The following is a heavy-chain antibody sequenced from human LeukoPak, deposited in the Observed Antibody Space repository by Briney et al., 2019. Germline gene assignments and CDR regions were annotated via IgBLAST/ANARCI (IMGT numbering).Heavy chain of an antibody. J-gene: IGHJ4*02. V-gene: IGHV1-24*01. CDR1: GYTLTELS. CDR3: ATRIRYFDWLFSFDY. D-gene: IGHD3-9*01. CDR2: FDPEDGET. Sequence: ASVKVSCKVSGYTLTELSMHWVRQAPGKGLEWMGGFDPEDGETICAQKFQGRVTMTEDTSTDTAYMELSSLRSEDTAVYYCATRIRYFDWLFSFDYWGQGTLVTVSS.